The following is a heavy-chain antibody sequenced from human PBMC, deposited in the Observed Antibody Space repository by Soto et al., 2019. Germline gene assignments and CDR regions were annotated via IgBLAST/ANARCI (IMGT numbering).Heavy chain of an antibody. V-gene: IGHV3-74*01. CDR3: ARGGAMGVDY. J-gene: IGHJ4*02. CDR2: IYFDGITT. CDR1: GLTFNTHW. Sequence: GGSLRLSCTASGLTFNTHWMHWVRQAPGKGLVWVSRIYFDGITTNYADSVKGRLTVSRDNAKNTVYLHVNTLRDEDTAVYYCARGGAMGVDYWGQGTLVTVSS. D-gene: IGHD1-26*01.